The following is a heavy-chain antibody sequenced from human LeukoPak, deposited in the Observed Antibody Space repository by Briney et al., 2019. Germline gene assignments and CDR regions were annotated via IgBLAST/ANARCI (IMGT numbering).Heavy chain of an antibody. J-gene: IGHJ4*02. CDR3: ARDLNYYGSGSCLDY. Sequence: KAGGSLRLSCAASGFTFSSYSMNWVRQAPGKGLEWVSSISSSSSYIYYADSVKGRFTISRDNAKNSLYLQVNSLRAEDTAVYYCARDLNYYGSGSCLDYWGQGTLVTVSS. V-gene: IGHV3-21*01. CDR2: ISSSSSYI. D-gene: IGHD3-10*01. CDR1: GFTFSSYS.